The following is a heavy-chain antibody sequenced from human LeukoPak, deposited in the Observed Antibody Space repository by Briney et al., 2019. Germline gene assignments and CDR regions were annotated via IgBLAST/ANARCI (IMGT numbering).Heavy chain of an antibody. CDR3: ARDAPNYCSSTSCYRGYYYYMDV. J-gene: IGHJ6*03. V-gene: IGHV4-34*01. CDR2: INHSGST. D-gene: IGHD2-2*02. Sequence: PSETLSLTCAVYGGSFSGYYWSWIRQPPGKGLEWIGEINHSGSTNYNPSLKSRVTMSVDTSKNQFSLKLSSVTAADTAVYYCARDAPNYCSSTSCYRGYYYYMDVWGKGTTVTVSS. CDR1: GGSFSGYY.